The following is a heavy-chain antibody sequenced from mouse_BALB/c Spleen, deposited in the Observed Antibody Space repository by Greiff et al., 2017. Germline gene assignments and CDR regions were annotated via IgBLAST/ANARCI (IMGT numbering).Heavy chain of an antibody. CDR3: ARGLYYGSMGYAMDY. Sequence: VQLQQSGAELVKPGASVKLSCTASGFNIKDYYMHWVKQRPEQGLEWIGWIDPENGNTIYDPKFQGKASITADTSSNTAYLQLSSLTSEDTAVYYCARGLYYGSMGYAMDYWGQGTSVTVSS. CDR2: IDPENGNT. V-gene: IGHV14-1*02. D-gene: IGHD1-1*01. CDR1: GFNIKDYY. J-gene: IGHJ4*01.